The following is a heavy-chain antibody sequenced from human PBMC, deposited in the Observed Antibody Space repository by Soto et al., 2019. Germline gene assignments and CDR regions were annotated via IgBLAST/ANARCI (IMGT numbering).Heavy chain of an antibody. CDR1: GYTFTSYG. D-gene: IGHD3-3*01. CDR2: ISAYNGNT. Sequence: ASVKVSFKASGYTFTSYGISWVRQAPGQGLEWMGWISAYNGNTNYAQKLQGRVTMTTDTSTSTAYMELRSLRSDDTAVYYCARIRKEIDFWSGYYIHYYYGMDVWGQGTTVTVSS. CDR3: ARIRKEIDFWSGYYIHYYYGMDV. J-gene: IGHJ6*02. V-gene: IGHV1-18*01.